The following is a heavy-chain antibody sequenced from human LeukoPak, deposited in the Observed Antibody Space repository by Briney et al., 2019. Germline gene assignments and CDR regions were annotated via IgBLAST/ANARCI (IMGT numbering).Heavy chain of an antibody. CDR3: ARGLLTGRNWYFDL. CDR1: GYTFTGYY. Sequence: GASVKVSCKASGYTFTGYYIHWMRQAPGQGLEWMGWINPHSGGTNYAQSFQGRATMTRDTSISTVYMELRTLRSDDTAVYFCARGLLTGRNWYFDLWGRGTLVTASS. V-gene: IGHV1-2*02. D-gene: IGHD3-9*01. CDR2: INPHSGGT. J-gene: IGHJ2*01.